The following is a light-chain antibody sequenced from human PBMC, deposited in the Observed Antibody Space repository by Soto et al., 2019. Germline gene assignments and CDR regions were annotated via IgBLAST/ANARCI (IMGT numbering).Light chain of an antibody. J-gene: IGLJ1*01. CDR1: SSDVGGYNY. Sequence: QSALTQPASVSGSPGQSITISCTGTSSDVGGYNYVSWYQQHPCKAPKLMIYDVSNRPSGVSNRFSGSKSGNTASLTISGLQTEDESDYYCSSYTSSSTPFYVFGTGTKLTVL. CDR3: SSYTSSSTPFYV. CDR2: DVS. V-gene: IGLV2-14*01.